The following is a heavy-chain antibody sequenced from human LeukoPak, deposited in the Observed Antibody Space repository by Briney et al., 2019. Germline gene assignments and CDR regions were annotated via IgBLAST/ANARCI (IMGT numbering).Heavy chain of an antibody. Sequence: GSLRRSCAASGFTFSDHYMDWVRQAPGKGLEWVGRTRNKANSYTTEYAASVKGRFTTSRDDSKNSLYLQMNSLKTEDTAVYYCAREHYDYVWGTSQPLFDYWGQGTLVTVSS. CDR1: GFTFSDHY. J-gene: IGHJ4*02. D-gene: IGHD3-16*01. CDR2: TRNKANSYTT. V-gene: IGHV3-72*01. CDR3: AREHYDYVWGTSQPLFDY.